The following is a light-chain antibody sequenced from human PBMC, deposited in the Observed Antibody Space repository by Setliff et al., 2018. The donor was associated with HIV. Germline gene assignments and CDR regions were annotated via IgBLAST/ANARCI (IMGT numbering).Light chain of an antibody. CDR1: SSDIGARYD. V-gene: IGLV1-40*01. J-gene: IGLJ2*01. CDR3: QSFDIRLRHVI. CDR2: NNN. Sequence: QSVLAQPPSIYGAPGQTVTISCTGSSSDIGARYDVHWYQQLPGRAPKLLIYNNNLRPSGVPDRFSASKFDSSASLVITGLQTEDEADYYCQSFDIRLRHVIFGGGTQRTVL.